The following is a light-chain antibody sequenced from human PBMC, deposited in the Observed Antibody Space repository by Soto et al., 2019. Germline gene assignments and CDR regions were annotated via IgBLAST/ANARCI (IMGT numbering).Light chain of an antibody. CDR1: QDIANY. Sequence: IQLTQSPSFLSASVGDRVTITCRASQDIANYLAWYQQKPGKAPKFLIYATSTFQSGVPSRFSGGGSGTECTLTFRSLQPEDCATYYCQQVNSYPLTFGGGTKVEIK. CDR2: ATS. J-gene: IGKJ4*01. CDR3: QQVNSYPLT. V-gene: IGKV1-9*01.